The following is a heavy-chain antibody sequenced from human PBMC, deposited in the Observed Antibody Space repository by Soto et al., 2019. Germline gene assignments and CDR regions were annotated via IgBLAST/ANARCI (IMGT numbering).Heavy chain of an antibody. D-gene: IGHD4-17*01. Sequence: SETLSLTCNVSGGSITNYYWSWIRQPAGKGLEWIGHIYSSGSTSYNPSLKSRVTMSLDTSKKQFSLKLTSVTAADTAMYFCARFDQHDYPIKKNFFDYWGQGTLVTVSS. V-gene: IGHV4-4*07. CDR3: ARFDQHDYPIKKNFFDY. J-gene: IGHJ4*02. CDR1: GGSITNYY. CDR2: IYSSGST.